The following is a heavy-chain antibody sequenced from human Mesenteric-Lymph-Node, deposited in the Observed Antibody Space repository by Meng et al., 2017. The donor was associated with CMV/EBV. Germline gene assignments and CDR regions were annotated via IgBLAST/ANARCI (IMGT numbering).Heavy chain of an antibody. CDR3: ARAPGYYDSSGLAPY. CDR1: GFTFDVYS. Sequence: GESLKISCAASGFTFDVYSMHWVRQAPGKGLEWVSSISSSSSYIYYADSVKGRFTISRDNAKNSLYLQMNSLRAEDTAVYYCARAPGYYDSSGLAPYWGQGTLVTVSS. V-gene: IGHV3-21*01. J-gene: IGHJ4*02. CDR2: ISSSSSYI. D-gene: IGHD3-22*01.